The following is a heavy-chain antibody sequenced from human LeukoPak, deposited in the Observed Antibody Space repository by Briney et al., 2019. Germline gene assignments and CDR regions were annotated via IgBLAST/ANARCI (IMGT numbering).Heavy chain of an antibody. CDR2: IWFDGSNQ. D-gene: IGHD5-18*01. CDR3: ARGGQIQLWFDY. V-gene: IGHV3-33*01. J-gene: IGHJ4*02. CDR1: GFTFGSYG. Sequence: PGGSLRLSCAASGFTFGSYGMHWVRQAPGKGLEWVAVIWFDGSNQYYADSVKGRFTISRDNSKNTLYLQMNSLRAEDTAVYYCARGGQIQLWFDYWGQGTLVTVSS.